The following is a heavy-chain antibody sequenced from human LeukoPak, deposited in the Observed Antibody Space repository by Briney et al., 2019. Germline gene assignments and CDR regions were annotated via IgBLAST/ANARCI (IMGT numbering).Heavy chain of an antibody. CDR2: VNRDGTEK. Sequence: GGSLRLSCVTSGFNFSDSRMTWARQAPGKGLQWVANVNRDGTEKHFLDSVEGRFTISRDNAKKSLYLQMSSLRPQDTAVYFCVRGDWYFESWGQGTLVTVSS. CDR3: VRGDWYFES. CDR1: GFNFSDSR. J-gene: IGHJ4*02. D-gene: IGHD2-21*01. V-gene: IGHV3-7*04.